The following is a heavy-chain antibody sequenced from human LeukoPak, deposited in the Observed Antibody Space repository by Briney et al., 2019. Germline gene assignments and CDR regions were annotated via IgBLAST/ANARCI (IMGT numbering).Heavy chain of an antibody. CDR3: AKGLVPAAIRVVDY. CDR1: GFTFSSYA. D-gene: IGHD2-2*01. J-gene: IGHJ4*02. Sequence: GGSLRLSCAASGFTFSSYAMGWVRQAPGKGLEWVSAVSASGGSTYYADSVKGRFTISRDNSQNTLYLQVNSLRAEDTAVYYCAKGLVPAAIRVVDYWGQGTLVTVSS. CDR2: VSASGGST. V-gene: IGHV3-23*01.